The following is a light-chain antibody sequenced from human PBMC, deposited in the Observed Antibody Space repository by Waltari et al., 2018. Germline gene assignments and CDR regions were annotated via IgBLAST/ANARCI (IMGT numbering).Light chain of an antibody. V-gene: IGKV1-39*01. J-gene: IGKJ2*01. CDR2: VAS. CDR3: QQTASTPPYP. CDR1: QSISSY. Sequence: DIQMTQSPSSLSASVGDRVTITCRASQSISSYLNWYQQKPVKDLKLLIYVASSLQSGVPSRFRGSGSGTDFTLTISSQQSEDFATYYCQQTASTPPYPFGQGTKLEIK.